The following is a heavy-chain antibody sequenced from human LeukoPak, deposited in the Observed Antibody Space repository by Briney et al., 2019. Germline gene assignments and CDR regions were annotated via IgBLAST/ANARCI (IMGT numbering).Heavy chain of an antibody. CDR1: GVSISSYY. V-gene: IGHV4-4*07. CDR2: IYTSGNT. D-gene: IGHD6-19*01. J-gene: IGHJ5*02. CDR3: ARGMGSGWYSNWFDP. Sequence: PSETLSLTCTVSGVSISSYYWSWIRQPPGKGLEWIGRIYTSGNTNYNPSLKSRVTMSVDTSKNQFSLKLSSVTAADTAVYYCARGMGSGWYSNWFDPWGQGTLVTVSS.